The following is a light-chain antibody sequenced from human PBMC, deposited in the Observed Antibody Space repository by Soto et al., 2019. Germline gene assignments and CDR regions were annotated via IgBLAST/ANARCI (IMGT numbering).Light chain of an antibody. CDR3: QQYCSSPPVT. Sequence: EIVLTQSPGTLSLSPGERATLSCRASQSVSSSYLAWYQQKPGQAPRLLIYGASSRATGSPDRFSGSGSGTDFTLTISRLEPEDFAVYYCQQYCSSPPVTFGQGTKVEIK. V-gene: IGKV3-20*01. CDR1: QSVSSSY. J-gene: IGKJ1*01. CDR2: GAS.